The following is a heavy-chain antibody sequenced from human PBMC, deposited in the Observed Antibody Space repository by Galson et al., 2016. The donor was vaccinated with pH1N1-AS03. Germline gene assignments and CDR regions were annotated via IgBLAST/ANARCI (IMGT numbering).Heavy chain of an antibody. CDR1: GFIFSDHG. V-gene: IGHV3-7*03. Sequence: SLRLSCAASGFIFSDHGMSWVRQAPGKGLEWVANIKKDGDEKYYVGSVRGRFTISRDNTKKALYLQMSSLRVEDTAVYYCASAGCWGRGTLDSVSS. CDR2: IKKDGDEK. J-gene: IGHJ4*02. CDR3: ASAGC.